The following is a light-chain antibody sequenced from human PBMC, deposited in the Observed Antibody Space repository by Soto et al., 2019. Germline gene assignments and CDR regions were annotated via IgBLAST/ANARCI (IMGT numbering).Light chain of an antibody. V-gene: IGLV2-14*01. Sequence: SALTQPASVSGSPGQPITISCTGTRTDVGGYNFVSWYQQHPGKAPKLIIYEVSNRPSGVSNRLSGSKSDNTASLTISGLQAEDEADYYCCSYVSSKTYVFGTGTKVTVL. CDR3: CSYVSSKTYV. CDR2: EVS. J-gene: IGLJ1*01. CDR1: RTDVGGYNF.